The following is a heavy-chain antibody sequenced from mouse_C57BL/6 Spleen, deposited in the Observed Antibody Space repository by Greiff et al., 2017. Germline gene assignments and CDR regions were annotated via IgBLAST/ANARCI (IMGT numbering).Heavy chain of an antibody. Sequence: EVKLQESEGGLVQPGSSMKLSCTASGFTFSDYYMAWVRQVPEKGLEWVANINYDGSSTYYLDSLKSRFIISRDNAKNILYLQMSSLKSEDTATYYCARGIDYYGSSYYAMDYWGQGTSVTVSS. CDR1: GFTFSDYY. CDR2: INYDGSST. J-gene: IGHJ4*01. V-gene: IGHV5-16*01. D-gene: IGHD1-1*01. CDR3: ARGIDYYGSSYYAMDY.